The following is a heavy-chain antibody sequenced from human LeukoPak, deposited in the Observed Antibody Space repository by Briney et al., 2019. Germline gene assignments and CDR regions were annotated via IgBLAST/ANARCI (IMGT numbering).Heavy chain of an antibody. CDR2: VNRDGSST. Sequence: GGSLRLSCAASGFTFSDYWMHWLRQAPGKGLVGVSRVNRDGSSTSYADSVKGRFTISRDSANNTLSLQMNSLRAEDTAVYYCARDRSISAAGDTYWGQGTLVTVSS. CDR1: GFTFSDYW. CDR3: ARDRSISAAGDTY. V-gene: IGHV3-74*01. J-gene: IGHJ4*02. D-gene: IGHD6-13*01.